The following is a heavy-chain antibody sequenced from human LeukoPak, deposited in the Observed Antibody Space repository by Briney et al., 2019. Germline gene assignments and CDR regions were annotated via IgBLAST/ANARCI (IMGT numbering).Heavy chain of an antibody. J-gene: IGHJ5*02. Sequence: ASVKVSCKASGYTFTSYAMNWVRQAPGQGLEWMGWINTNTGNPTYAQGFTGRFVFSLDTSVSTAYLQISSLKAEDTAVYYCARDGPSEQWLVPLFGPYNWFDPWGQGTLVTVSS. V-gene: IGHV7-4-1*02. CDR2: INTNTGNP. CDR1: GYTFTSYA. CDR3: ARDGPSEQWLVPLFGPYNWFDP. D-gene: IGHD6-19*01.